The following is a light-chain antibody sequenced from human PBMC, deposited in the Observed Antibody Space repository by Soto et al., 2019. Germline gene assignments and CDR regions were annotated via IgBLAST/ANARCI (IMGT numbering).Light chain of an antibody. CDR3: QQYYGYPWT. J-gene: IGKJ1*01. CDR2: AAS. Sequence: AIQMTQSPSSLSASTGDRVIITCRASDGISSYLAWYQQKPGKAPNLLIYAASTLQSGVPSRFSCSGSGTDFTLTISCLQSEDFATYSCQQYYGYPWTFGQGTKVEIK. CDR1: DGISSY. V-gene: IGKV1-8*01.